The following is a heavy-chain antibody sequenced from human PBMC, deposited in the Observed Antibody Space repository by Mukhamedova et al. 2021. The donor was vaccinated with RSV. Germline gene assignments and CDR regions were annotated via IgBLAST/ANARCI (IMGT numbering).Heavy chain of an antibody. V-gene: IGHV3-48*03. CDR3: ARDLKRFFY. D-gene: IGHD3-3*01. J-gene: IGHJ4*02. Sequence: GRQAPGKGLEWVSYISSGGNSIYYADSVKGRFTISRDNDKNSLYLQMNSLRAEDTAVYYCARDLKRFFYWGQGTLVTVSS. CDR2: ISSGGNSI.